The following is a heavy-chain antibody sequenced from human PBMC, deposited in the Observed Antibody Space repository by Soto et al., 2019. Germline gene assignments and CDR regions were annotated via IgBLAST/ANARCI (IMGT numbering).Heavy chain of an antibody. V-gene: IGHV1-2*04. CDR1: GYTFTGYY. J-gene: IGHJ4*02. D-gene: IGHD2-21*02. CDR3: ARGGLYCGGDCYSDY. Sequence: ASVKVSCKASGYTFTGYYMHWVRQAPGQGLEWMGWINPNSGGTNYAQKLQGWVTMTRDTSISTAYMELSRLRSDDTVVYYCARGGLYCGGDCYSDYWGQGTLVTVSS. CDR2: INPNSGGT.